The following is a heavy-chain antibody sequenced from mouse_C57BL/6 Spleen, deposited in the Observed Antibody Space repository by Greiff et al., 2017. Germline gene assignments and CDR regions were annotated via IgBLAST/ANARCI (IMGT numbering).Heavy chain of an antibody. V-gene: IGHV3-6*01. J-gene: IGHJ4*01. CDR1: GYSITSGYY. Sequence: DVQLQESGPGLVKPSQSLSLTCSVTGYSITSGYYWNWIRQFPGNKLEWMGYISYDGSNNYNPSLKNRISITRDTSKNQFFLKLNSVTTEDTATYYCARGGDYDAIDYWGQGTSVTVSS. CDR2: ISYDGSN. CDR3: ARGGDYDAIDY.